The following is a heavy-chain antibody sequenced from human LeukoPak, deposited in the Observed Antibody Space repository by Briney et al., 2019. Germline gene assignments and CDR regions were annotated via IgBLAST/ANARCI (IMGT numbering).Heavy chain of an antibody. J-gene: IGHJ4*02. V-gene: IGHV3-30-3*01. CDR2: ISYDGSNK. D-gene: IGHD5-18*01. CDR3: ADTAVVTDY. Sequence: PGGSLRLSCAASGFTFSSYAMHWVRQAPGKGLEWVAVISYDGSNKYYADSVKGRFTISRDNSKNTLYLQMNSLRAEDTAVYYCADTAVVTDYWGQGTLVTVSS. CDR1: GFTFSSYA.